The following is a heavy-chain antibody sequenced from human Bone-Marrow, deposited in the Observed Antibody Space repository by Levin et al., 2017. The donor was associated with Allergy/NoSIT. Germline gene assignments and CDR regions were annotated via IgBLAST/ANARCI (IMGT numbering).Heavy chain of an antibody. J-gene: IGHJ6*02. Sequence: RGESLKISCKASGYTFSNYDINWVRQAPGQGLECMGWMNPESGNKGYAEKLRGRVSMTMDISLSTAYMELSSLRSEDTAVYFCTRTLNRGVFGMDVWGHGTTVTVS. CDR1: GYTFSNYD. V-gene: IGHV1-8*01. CDR3: TRTLNRGVFGMDV. D-gene: IGHD3-10*01. CDR2: MNPESGNK.